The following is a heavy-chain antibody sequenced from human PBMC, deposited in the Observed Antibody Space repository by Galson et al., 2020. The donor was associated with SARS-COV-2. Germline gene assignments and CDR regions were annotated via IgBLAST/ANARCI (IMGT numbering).Heavy chain of an antibody. CDR3: ARYSSGWNSDSAFDI. CDR1: GGSISSSSYY. J-gene: IGHJ3*02. V-gene: IGHV4-39*01. Sequence: SETLSLTCTVSGGSISSSSYYWGWIRQPPGKGLEWIGSIYYSGRTYYNPSLKSRVPISVDTSKNQFSLKLSSVTAADTAVYYCARYSSGWNSDSAFDIWGQGTMVTVSS. D-gene: IGHD6-19*01. CDR2: IYYSGRT.